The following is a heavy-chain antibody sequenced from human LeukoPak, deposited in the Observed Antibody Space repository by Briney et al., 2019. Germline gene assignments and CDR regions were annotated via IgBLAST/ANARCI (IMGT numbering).Heavy chain of an antibody. D-gene: IGHD6-19*01. CDR3: ARDLDNSGWYVFDY. J-gene: IGHJ4*02. CDR1: GFTVSSNY. V-gene: IGHV3-66*01. CDR2: IYSGGST. Sequence: QPGGSLRLSCAASGFTVSSNYMSWVRQAPGKGLEWVSVIYSGGSTYYADSVKGRFTISRDNSKNTLYLQMNSLRAEDTAVYYCARDLDNSGWYVFDYWGQGNLVTVSS.